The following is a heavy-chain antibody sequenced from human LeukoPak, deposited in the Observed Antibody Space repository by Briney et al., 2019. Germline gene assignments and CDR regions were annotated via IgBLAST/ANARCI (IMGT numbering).Heavy chain of an antibody. CDR3: ARESYCSGGSCYFG. CDR2: ISSSSSTI. J-gene: IGHJ4*02. Sequence: PGGSLRLSCAASGFTFSSYEMNWVRQAPGKGLEWVSYISSSSSTIYYADSVKGRFTISRDNAKNSLYLQMNSLRAEDTAVYYCARESYCSGGSCYFGWGQGTLVTVSS. D-gene: IGHD2-15*01. CDR1: GFTFSSYE. V-gene: IGHV3-48*01.